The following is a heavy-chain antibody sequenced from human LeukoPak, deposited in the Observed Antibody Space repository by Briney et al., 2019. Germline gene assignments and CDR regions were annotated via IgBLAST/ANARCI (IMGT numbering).Heavy chain of an antibody. CDR2: VNHSGST. V-gene: IGHV4-39*07. D-gene: IGHD6-13*01. CDR1: GGSISSNFYY. CDR3: ARSHHHPTFKIAESLTAAAGKKYYFDY. Sequence: PSETLSLTCTVSGGSISSNFYYYGWIRPPPGKGLEWIGEVNHSGSTNYNPSLKSRVTISVDTSKNQFSLKLSSVTAADTAVYYCARSHHHPTFKIAESLTAAAGKKYYFDYWGQGTLVTVSS. J-gene: IGHJ4*02.